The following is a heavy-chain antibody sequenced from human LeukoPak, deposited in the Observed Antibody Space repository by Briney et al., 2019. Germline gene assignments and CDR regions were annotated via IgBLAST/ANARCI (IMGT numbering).Heavy chain of an antibody. J-gene: IGHJ4*02. CDR1: GGSISSSSYY. CDR3: ARDQGDSGYEN. CDR2: IYTSGST. D-gene: IGHD5-12*01. V-gene: IGHV4-39*07. Sequence: SSETLSLTCTVSGGSISSSSYYWGWIRQPPGKGLEWIGSIYTSGSTNYHPSLKSRVTVTVDTSKNQFSLKLSSVTAADTAVYYCARDQGDSGYENWGQGTLVTVSS.